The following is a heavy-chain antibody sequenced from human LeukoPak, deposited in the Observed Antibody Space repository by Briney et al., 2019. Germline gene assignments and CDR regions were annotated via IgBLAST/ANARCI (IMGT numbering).Heavy chain of an antibody. CDR3: ARVVRYCSSTSCSFFDY. J-gene: IGHJ4*01. V-gene: IGHV4-59*01. D-gene: IGHD2-2*01. CDR1: GGSFTSYF. CDR2: IYYSGST. Sequence: SLTCXVSGGSFTSYFWSWVRQPPGEGLEWIGYIYYSGSTNYTPSLKSPVTISVDTSKNKSSLKLTSLTAADTAVYYCARVVRYCSSTSCSFFDYWGXGXXVTXXS.